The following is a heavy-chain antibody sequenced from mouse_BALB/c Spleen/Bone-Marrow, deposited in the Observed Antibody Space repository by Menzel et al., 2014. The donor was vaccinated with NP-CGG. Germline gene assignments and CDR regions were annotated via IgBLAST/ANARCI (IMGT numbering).Heavy chain of an antibody. J-gene: IGHJ2*01. Sequence: VQLQQSGAELVKPGASVKLSCKASGYTFTSYWMHWVKQSPGQGLEWIGEIDPSDSYTNYNQKFKGKATLTVDKSSSTAYMQLSSLTSEDSAVYYCARDSITTVVATDYWGQGTTLTVSS. CDR3: ARDSITTVVATDY. CDR1: GYTFTSYW. CDR2: IDPSDSYT. D-gene: IGHD1-1*01. V-gene: IGHV1-69*02.